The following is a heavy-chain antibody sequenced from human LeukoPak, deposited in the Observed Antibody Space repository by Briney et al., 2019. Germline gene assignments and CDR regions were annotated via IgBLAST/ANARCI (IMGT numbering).Heavy chain of an antibody. D-gene: IGHD3-10*01. V-gene: IGHV3-48*01. Sequence: GGSLRLSCAASGFTFSSYAMSWVRQAPGKGLEWVSYISSSSSTIYYADSVKGRFTISRDNAKNSLYLQMNSLRAEDTAVYYCARGGGYYYGSGSYWAYWGQGTLVTVSS. CDR1: GFTFSSYA. CDR3: ARGGGYYYGSGSYWAY. J-gene: IGHJ4*02. CDR2: ISSSSSTI.